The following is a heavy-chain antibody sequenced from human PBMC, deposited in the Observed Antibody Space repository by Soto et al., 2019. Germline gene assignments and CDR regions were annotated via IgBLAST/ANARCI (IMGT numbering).Heavy chain of an antibody. D-gene: IGHD7-27*01. V-gene: IGHV5-10-1*01. CDR3: ARLGPGD. J-gene: IGHJ4*02. Sequence: PGDSLKISWKVSGISFDDNAISWVRQMPGKGLEWMGRISRDGSSSSYSPSFQGHVSIYADRTTNTAYLQWSNLTTSDTAMYYCARLGPGDWGQGTLVTVSS. CDR2: ISRDGSSS. CDR1: GISFDDNA.